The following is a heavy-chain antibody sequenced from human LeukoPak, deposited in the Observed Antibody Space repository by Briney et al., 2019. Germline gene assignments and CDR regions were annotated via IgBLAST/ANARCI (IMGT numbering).Heavy chain of an antibody. CDR2: IYSSGST. CDR3: ARTPIYYFDNSGYYN. Sequence: SETLSLTCTVSGGSISSTYYYWGWIRQPPGKGLEWIGLIYSSGSTSYNPSLKSRVTMSVDTSKKQFSLRLSSVTAADTAVYYCARTPIYYFDNSGYYNWGQGTLVTVSS. CDR1: GGSISSTYYY. J-gene: IGHJ4*02. D-gene: IGHD3-22*01. V-gene: IGHV4-61*05.